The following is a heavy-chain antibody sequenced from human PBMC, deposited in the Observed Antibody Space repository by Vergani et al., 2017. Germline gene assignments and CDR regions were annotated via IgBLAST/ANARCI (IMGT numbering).Heavy chain of an antibody. CDR3: ARVVRAVLYYYYYYMDV. Sequence: EVQLVESGGGLIQPGGSLRLSCAASGFTVSSNYMSWVRQAPGKGLEWVSVIYSGGSTYYADSVKGRFPISRDNSKNTLYLQMNSLRAEDTAVYYRARVVRAVLYYYYYYMDVWGKGP. D-gene: IGHD3-10*02. CDR1: GFTVSSNY. CDR2: IYSGGST. J-gene: IGHJ6*03. V-gene: IGHV3-53*01.